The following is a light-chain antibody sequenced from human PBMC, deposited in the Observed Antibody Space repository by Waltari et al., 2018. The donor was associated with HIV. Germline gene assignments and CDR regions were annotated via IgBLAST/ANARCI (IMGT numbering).Light chain of an antibody. CDR1: SSDVGAYNY. Sequence: QSALTQPPSASVSPGQSVTISCTGTSSDVGAYNYVSWYQHHPGKAPKPMIYGVRKRPSGVPDRFSRSKSGNTASLTVSGLQTEDEADYYCTSYAGNNNYIICGGGTKLTVL. CDR3: TSYAGNNNYII. J-gene: IGLJ2*01. V-gene: IGLV2-8*01. CDR2: GVR.